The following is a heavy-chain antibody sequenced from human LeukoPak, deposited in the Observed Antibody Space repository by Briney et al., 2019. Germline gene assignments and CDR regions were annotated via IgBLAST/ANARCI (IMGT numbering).Heavy chain of an antibody. CDR1: GYSFPSYW. CDR3: ARSYSGYDYLDY. CDR2: IDPSDSYT. D-gene: IGHD5-12*01. J-gene: IGHJ4*02. V-gene: IGHV5-10-1*01. Sequence: GESLRISCKGSGYSFPSYWITWVRQMPGKGLEWMGRIDPSDSYTNYSPSFQGHVTISAAKSISTAYLQWSSLKASDTAMYYCARSYSGYDYLDYWGQGTLVTVSS.